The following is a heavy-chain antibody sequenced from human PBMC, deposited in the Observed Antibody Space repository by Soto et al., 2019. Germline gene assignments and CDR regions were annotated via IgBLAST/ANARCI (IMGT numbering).Heavy chain of an antibody. Sequence: QVQLQQSGPGLVKPSQTLSLTCAISGDSVSSKSAAWNWLRQSPSSDLEWLGRTYYRSKWYNGYAVSVKSRITINPDTSKNQCSLQLNSVTPEDTAVYYCARDTAAGGTDFDYWGQGTLVTVSS. CDR3: ARDTAAGGTDFDY. D-gene: IGHD6-13*01. V-gene: IGHV6-1*01. CDR2: TYYRSKWYN. J-gene: IGHJ4*02. CDR1: GDSVSSKSAA.